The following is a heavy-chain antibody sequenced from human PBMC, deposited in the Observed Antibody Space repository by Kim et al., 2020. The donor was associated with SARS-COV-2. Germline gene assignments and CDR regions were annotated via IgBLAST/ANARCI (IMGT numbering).Heavy chain of an antibody. Sequence: ASVKVSCKASGYTFTNYYMHCVRQAPGQGLEWMGIINPSGGSTSYAQKFQGRVTMTRDTSTSTVYMELSSLRSEDTAVYYCARDLTVTTQYYYYYYGMDVWGQGTTVTVSS. J-gene: IGHJ6*02. V-gene: IGHV1-46*03. CDR3: ARDLTVTTQYYYYYYGMDV. D-gene: IGHD4-17*01. CDR2: INPSGGST. CDR1: GYTFTNYY.